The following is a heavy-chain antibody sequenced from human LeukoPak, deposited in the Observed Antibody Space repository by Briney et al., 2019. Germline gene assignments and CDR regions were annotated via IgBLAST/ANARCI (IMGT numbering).Heavy chain of an antibody. D-gene: IGHD6-25*01. V-gene: IGHV3-53*05. CDR3: ARERGHLDY. Sequence: GGSLRLSRAASGFTVSDNYMSWVRQAPGKGLEWVSVIYSGGNTYYADSVKGRFTISRDNSKNMLYLQMNNLRTEDTAVYYCARERGHLDYWGQGTLVTVSS. CDR2: IYSGGNT. CDR1: GFTVSDNY. J-gene: IGHJ4*02.